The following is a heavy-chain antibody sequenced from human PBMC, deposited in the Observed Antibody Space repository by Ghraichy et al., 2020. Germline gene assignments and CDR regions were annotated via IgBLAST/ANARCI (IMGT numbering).Heavy chain of an antibody. D-gene: IGHD5-24*01. V-gene: IGHV4-4*02. CDR1: GGSISSSNW. CDR3: ARVGEGDGDNFLWIDY. Sequence: SETLSLTCAVSGGSISSSNWWSWVRQPPGKGLEWIGEIYHSGSTNYNPSLKSRVTISVDKSKNQFSLKLSSVTAADTAVYYCARVGEGDGDNFLWIDYWGQRTLVTVSS. J-gene: IGHJ4*02. CDR2: IYHSGST.